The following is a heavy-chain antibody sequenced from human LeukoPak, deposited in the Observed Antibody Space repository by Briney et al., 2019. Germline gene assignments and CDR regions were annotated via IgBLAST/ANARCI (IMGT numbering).Heavy chain of an antibody. Sequence: SQTLSLTCTVSGGSISSGSYYWSWIRQPAGKGLEWIGRIYTSGSTNYNPSLKSRVTISVDTSKNQFSLKLSSVTAADTAVYYCARRRHGYSSSWRRGFDAFDIWGQGTMVTVSS. V-gene: IGHV4-61*02. J-gene: IGHJ3*02. CDR1: GGSISSGSYY. CDR3: ARRRHGYSSSWRRGFDAFDI. CDR2: IYTSGST. D-gene: IGHD6-13*01.